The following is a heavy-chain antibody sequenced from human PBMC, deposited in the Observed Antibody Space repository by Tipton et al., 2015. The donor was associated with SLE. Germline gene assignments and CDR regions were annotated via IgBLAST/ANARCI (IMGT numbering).Heavy chain of an antibody. J-gene: IGHJ3*02. CDR3: ARRSVQEAFDI. CDR2: IYHNGDT. V-gene: IGHV4-38-2*01. CDR1: GSSISSGYY. D-gene: IGHD1-1*01. Sequence: TLSLTCPVSGSSISSGYYWGWIRQPPGKGLEWIGTIYHNGDTYYKSSLKSRVTISVDTSKNHFSLKLRSVTAADTAVYFCARRSVQEAFDIWGQGTMVTASS.